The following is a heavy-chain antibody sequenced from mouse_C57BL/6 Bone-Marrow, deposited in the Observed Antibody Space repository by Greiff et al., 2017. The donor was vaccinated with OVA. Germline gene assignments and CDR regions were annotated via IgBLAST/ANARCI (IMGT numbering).Heavy chain of an antibody. CDR1: GFTFSDYG. CDR3: ARKEGYYYAMDY. CDR2: ISNLAYSI. V-gene: IGHV5-15*01. Sequence: EVQRVESGGGLVQPGGSLKLSCAASGFTFSDYGMAWVRQAPRKGPEWVAFISNLAYSIYYADTVTGRFTISRENAKNTLYLEMSSLRSEDTAMYYCARKEGYYYAMDYWGQGTSVTVSS. J-gene: IGHJ4*01.